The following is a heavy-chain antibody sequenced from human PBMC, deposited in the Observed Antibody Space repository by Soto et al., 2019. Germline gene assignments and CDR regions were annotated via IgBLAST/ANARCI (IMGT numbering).Heavy chain of an antibody. CDR1: GFTFSSYT. CDR2: SSDRRTGNT. D-gene: IGHD2-21*01. CDR3: THLLSAHFDY. J-gene: IGHJ4*02. V-gene: IGHV3-23*01. Sequence: GGSLRLSCAASGFTFSSYTLNWVRRAPGKGLEWVATSSDRRTGNTHYSDSVRGRFTLSRDYSRNILFWQMDSLRADDTALYCCTHLLSAHFDYWGRGTQVTVSS.